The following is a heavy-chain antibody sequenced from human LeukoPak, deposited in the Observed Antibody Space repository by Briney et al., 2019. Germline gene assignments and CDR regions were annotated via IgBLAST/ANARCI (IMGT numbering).Heavy chain of an antibody. J-gene: IGHJ5*02. Sequence: SETLPLTCTVSGGSIHSYWSWIRQPAGKGLEWIGRISGSGTITYNPALQSRLTISIDTSKNQFSLKLMSVTAADTAVHYCARDSGTTGEVKFDPWGQGTLVTVSS. CDR3: ARDSGTTGEVKFDP. CDR1: GGSIHSY. CDR2: ISGSGTI. D-gene: IGHD3-10*01. V-gene: IGHV4-4*07.